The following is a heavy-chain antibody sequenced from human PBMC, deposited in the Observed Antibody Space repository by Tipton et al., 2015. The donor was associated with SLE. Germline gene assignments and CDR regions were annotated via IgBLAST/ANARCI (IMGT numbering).Heavy chain of an antibody. CDR3: ARDADYSKVLDY. J-gene: IGHJ4*02. D-gene: IGHD4-11*01. Sequence: TLSLTCTVSGGSISSGSYYWSWIRQPAGKGLEWIGRFYTSGSTNYNPSLKSRVTISGDTSKNQFSLKLSSVTAADTAVYYCARDADYSKVLDYWGQGTLVTVSS. CDR2: FYTSGST. CDR1: GGSISSGSYY. V-gene: IGHV4-61*02.